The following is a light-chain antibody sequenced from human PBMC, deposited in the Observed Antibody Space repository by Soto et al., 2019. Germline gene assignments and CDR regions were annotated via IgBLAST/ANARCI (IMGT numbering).Light chain of an antibody. CDR3: LQYNTFPHS. CDR1: QIFARW. V-gene: IGKV1-5*01. Sequence: DIKMTQSPSTLSPPIGDGVTQTCRATQIFARWLAWYQQKPGKPPNLVIYDATKLQSGVPSRFSATASGAEFTLTISGLQAEDFATYYCLQYNTFPHSFGQGTRLEI. CDR2: DAT. J-gene: IGKJ2*03.